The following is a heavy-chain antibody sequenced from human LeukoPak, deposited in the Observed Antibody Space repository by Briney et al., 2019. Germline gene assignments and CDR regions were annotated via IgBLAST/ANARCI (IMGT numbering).Heavy chain of an antibody. D-gene: IGHD4-11*01. CDR2: IYHSGST. CDR1: GHSITSGYY. J-gene: IGHJ4*02. V-gene: IGHV4-38-2*01. Sequence: SETLSLTCAVAGHSITSGYYWGWIRQPPGKELEWIGSIYHSGSTLYNPSLKSRVTMSVDTSKNQFSLKFSSVTAADTAVYYCARSTTTGTYYFDYRGQGTLATVSS. CDR3: ARSTTTGTYYFDY.